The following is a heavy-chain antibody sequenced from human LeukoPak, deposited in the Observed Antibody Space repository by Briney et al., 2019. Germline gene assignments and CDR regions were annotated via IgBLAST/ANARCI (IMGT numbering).Heavy chain of an antibody. CDR1: GYTFTGYY. Sequence: ASVKVSCKASGYTFTGYYMHWVRQAPGQGLEWMGRINPNSGGTNYAQKFQGRVTMTRDTSISTAYMELSRLRSDATAVYYCARATYYDFWSGPWVYYYYYMDVWGKGTTVTVSS. V-gene: IGHV1-2*06. CDR3: ARATYYDFWSGPWVYYYYYMDV. J-gene: IGHJ6*03. CDR2: INPNSGGT. D-gene: IGHD3-3*01.